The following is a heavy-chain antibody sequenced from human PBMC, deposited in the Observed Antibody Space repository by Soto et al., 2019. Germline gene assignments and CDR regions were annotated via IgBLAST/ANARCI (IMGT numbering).Heavy chain of an antibody. Sequence: QLQLQESGPGLVKPSENLSLTCTVSGGSISSSDYNWGWIRQPPGKALEWIGSGYYSGGAYYKPSLNRRAAISGDTSNNQVSLEVTSVTAADTAVYFFARLPTLYSTASYADFWGQRILVTVSS. CDR1: GGSISSSDYN. J-gene: IGHJ4*02. CDR2: GYYSGGA. CDR3: ARLPTLYSTASYADF. V-gene: IGHV4-39*01. D-gene: IGHD6-13*01.